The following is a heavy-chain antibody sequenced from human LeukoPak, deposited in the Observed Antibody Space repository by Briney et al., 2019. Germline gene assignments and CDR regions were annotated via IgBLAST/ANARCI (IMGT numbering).Heavy chain of an antibody. D-gene: IGHD6-19*01. J-gene: IGHJ4*02. CDR1: GYTFTSYG. CDR3: ARVKGQWLDY. CDR2: ISAYNGNT. Sequence: ASVKVSCKASGYTFTSYGISWVRQAPGQGLEWMGWISAYNGNTNYAQKFQGRVTITADESTSTAYMELSSLRSEDTAVYYCARVKGQWLDYWGQGTLVTVSS. V-gene: IGHV1-18*01.